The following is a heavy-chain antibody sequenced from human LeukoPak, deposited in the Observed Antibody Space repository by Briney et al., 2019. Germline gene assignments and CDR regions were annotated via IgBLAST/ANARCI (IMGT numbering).Heavy chain of an antibody. J-gene: IGHJ6*02. CDR3: ARQESPNYSYGMDV. Sequence: SSETLSLTCTVSGGSISSYYWSWIRQPPGKGLEWIGYIYYSGSTNYNPSLKSRVTISVDTSKNQSSLKLSSVTAADTAVYYCARQESPNYSYGMDVWGQGTTVTVSS. V-gene: IGHV4-59*08. CDR2: IYYSGST. CDR1: GGSISSYY.